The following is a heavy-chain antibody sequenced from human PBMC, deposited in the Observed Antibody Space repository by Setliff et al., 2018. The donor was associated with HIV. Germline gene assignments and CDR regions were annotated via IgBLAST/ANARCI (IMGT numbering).Heavy chain of an antibody. Sequence: PSETLSLTCAVSGGSISSPNWWSWVRQPPGKGLEWIGEIYQSGSTNYNPSLKSRVTISLDTSNNQFSLKLNSVTAADTAVYFCARESAGGTTDTYPFDYWGEGILVTVSS. CDR3: ARESAGGTTDTYPFDY. D-gene: IGHD4-4*01. V-gene: IGHV4-4*02. CDR2: IYQSGST. CDR1: GGSISSPNW. J-gene: IGHJ4*02.